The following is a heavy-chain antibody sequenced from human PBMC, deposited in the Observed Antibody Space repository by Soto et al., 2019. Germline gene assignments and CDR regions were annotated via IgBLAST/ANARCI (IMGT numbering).Heavy chain of an antibody. V-gene: IGHV3-30-3*01. Sequence: QVQLVESGGGVVQPGRSLRLSCAASGFTFSSYAMHWVRQAPGKGLEWVAVISYDGSNKYYADSVKGRFTISRDNSKNTXXLQLNSVRAEDTAVYYCARDKRDLRFLEWSYYFDYGGQGTLVTVSS. J-gene: IGHJ4*02. CDR1: GFTFSSYA. D-gene: IGHD3-3*01. CDR3: ARDKRDLRFLEWSYYFDY. CDR2: ISYDGSNK.